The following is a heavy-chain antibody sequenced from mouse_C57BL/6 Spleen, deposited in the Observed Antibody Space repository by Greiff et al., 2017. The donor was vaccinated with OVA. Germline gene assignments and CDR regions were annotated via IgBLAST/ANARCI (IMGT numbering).Heavy chain of an antibody. D-gene: IGHD1-2*01. CDR2: IDPETGGT. CDR3: TRYYGRTLYFDY. V-gene: IGHV1-15*01. J-gene: IGHJ2*01. Sequence: QVQLKESGAELVRPGASVTLSCKASGYTFTDYEMHWVKQTPVHGLEWIGAIDPETGGTAYNQKFKGKAILTADKSSSTAYMELRSLTSEDSAVYYCTRYYGRTLYFDYWGQGTTLTVSS. CDR1: GYTFTDYE.